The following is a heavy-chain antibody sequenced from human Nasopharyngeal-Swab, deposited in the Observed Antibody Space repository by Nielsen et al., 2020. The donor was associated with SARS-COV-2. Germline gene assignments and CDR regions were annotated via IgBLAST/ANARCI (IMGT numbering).Heavy chain of an antibody. V-gene: IGHV4-31*03. J-gene: IGHJ5*02. CDR2: IYYSGST. CDR1: GGSISSGSYY. D-gene: IGHD3-22*01. CDR3: ARNPYYYDSKEGWFDP. Sequence: SETLSLTCTVSGGSISSGSYYWSWIRQHPGKGLEWIGYIYYSGSTYYNPSLKSRVTISVDTSKNQFSLKLSSVTAADTAVYYCARNPYYYDSKEGWFDPWGQGTRVTVSS.